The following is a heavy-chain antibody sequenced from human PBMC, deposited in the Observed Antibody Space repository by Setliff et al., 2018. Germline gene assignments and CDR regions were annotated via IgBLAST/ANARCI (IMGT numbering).Heavy chain of an antibody. CDR2: ISYTGST. Sequence: SETLSLTCSVSGDSIFDNYWSWIRQSPGRGLEWIAYISYTGSTNYNPSLKSRVTISLDTSKNHFSLNLRSVTAADTAVYYCARFYGDYQFDYWGQGTLVTVSS. V-gene: IGHV4-59*08. CDR3: ARFYGDYQFDY. J-gene: IGHJ4*02. D-gene: IGHD4-17*01. CDR1: GDSIFDNY.